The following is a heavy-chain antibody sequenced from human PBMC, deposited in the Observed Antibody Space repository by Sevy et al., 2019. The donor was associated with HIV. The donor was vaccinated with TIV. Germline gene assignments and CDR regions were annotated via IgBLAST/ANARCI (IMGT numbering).Heavy chain of an antibody. CDR3: AAGVGASDFDY. CDR2: IKSKTDGATR. D-gene: IGHD1-26*01. J-gene: IGHJ4*02. Sequence: GPLRLSCVASGFTFSKAWMSWVRQAPGKGLEWVGRIKSKTDGATRDLAAPVKGRIIISRDDSKNTLYLQISNLKIEDTGVYFCAAGVGASDFDYWGQGTLVTVSS. CDR1: GFTFSKAW. V-gene: IGHV3-15*01.